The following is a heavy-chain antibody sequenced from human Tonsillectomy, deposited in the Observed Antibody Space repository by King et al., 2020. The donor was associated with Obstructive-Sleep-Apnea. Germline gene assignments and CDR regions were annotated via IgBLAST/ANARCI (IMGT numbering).Heavy chain of an antibody. D-gene: IGHD6-13*01. Sequence: VQLVESGGGLVQPGGSLRLSCAASGFTFSSYWMSWVRQAPGKGLEWVANIKQDGSEKYYVDSVKGRFTISRDNAKNSLYLQMNSLRAEDTAVYYCARRGPSIAAPYTVIFDYWGQGTLVTVSS. CDR3: ARRGPSIAAPYTVIFDY. CDR1: GFTFSSYW. V-gene: IGHV3-7*03. CDR2: IKQDGSEK. J-gene: IGHJ4*02.